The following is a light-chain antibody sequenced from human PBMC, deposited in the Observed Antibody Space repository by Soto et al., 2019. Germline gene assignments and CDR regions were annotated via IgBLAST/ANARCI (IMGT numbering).Light chain of an antibody. J-gene: IGLJ2*01. CDR3: QAWDSSTYVV. CDR1: KLGDKY. V-gene: IGLV3-1*01. CDR2: QDS. Sequence: ELTQPPSVSVSPGQTASITCSGDKLGDKYACWYQQKPGQSPVLVIYQDSKRPSGIPERFSGSNSGNTATLTISGTQAMDEADYYCQAWDSSTYVVFGGGTKLTVL.